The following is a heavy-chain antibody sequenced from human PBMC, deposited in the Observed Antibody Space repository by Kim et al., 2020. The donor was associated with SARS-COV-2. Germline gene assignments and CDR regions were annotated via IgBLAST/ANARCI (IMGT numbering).Heavy chain of an antibody. Sequence: GGSLRLSCAASGFTVRTNYMNWVRQAPGKGLEWVSVIYSGGSTYYADSVKGRFTISRDNSKNTLYLQMNSLRAEDTAVYYCAREFGSGSYFDYWGQGALVTVSS. CDR2: IYSGGST. CDR1: GFTVRTNY. CDR3: AREFGSGSYFDY. V-gene: IGHV3-53*01. J-gene: IGHJ4*02. D-gene: IGHD1-26*01.